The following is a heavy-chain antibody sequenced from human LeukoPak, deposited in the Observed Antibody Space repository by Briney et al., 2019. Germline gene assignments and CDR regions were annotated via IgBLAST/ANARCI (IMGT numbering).Heavy chain of an antibody. D-gene: IGHD1-26*01. V-gene: IGHV3-15*01. Sequence: GGSLRLSCAASGFTFSSYWMSWVRQAPGKGLEWVGRIKSKTDGGTTDYAAPVKGRFTISRDDSKNTLCLQMHSLKTEDTAVYYCATVKGGSYPWGYWGQGTLVTVSS. CDR2: IKSKTDGGTT. CDR3: ATVKGGSYPWGY. J-gene: IGHJ4*02. CDR1: GFTFSSYW.